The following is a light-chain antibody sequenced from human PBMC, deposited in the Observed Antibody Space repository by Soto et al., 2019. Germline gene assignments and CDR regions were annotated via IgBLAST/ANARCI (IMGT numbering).Light chain of an antibody. CDR1: SSNIGTNT. J-gene: IGLJ2*01. CDR2: SDN. Sequence: QSVLTQPPSASGTPGQRVTISCSGRSSNIGTNTVIWYQQLQGAAPKLLIYSDNQRPSGVPDRFAGSKSGTSASLAISGLQSEDEADYYCAAWDVSLVVFGGGTKLTVL. V-gene: IGLV1-44*01. CDR3: AAWDVSLVV.